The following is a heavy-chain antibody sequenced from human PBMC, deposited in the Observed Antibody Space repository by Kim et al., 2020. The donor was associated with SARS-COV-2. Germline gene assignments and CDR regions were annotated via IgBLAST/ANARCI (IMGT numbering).Heavy chain of an antibody. CDR1: GGSVSSGSYY. D-gene: IGHD6-25*01. J-gene: IGHJ4*02. CDR3: AREGGQRDFSY. V-gene: IGHV4-61*01. Sequence: SETLSLTCTVSGGSVSSGSYYWSWIRQPPGKGLEWIGYIYYSGSTNYNPSLKSRVTISVETSKNQFSLKLSSVTAADTAVYYCAREGGQRDFSYWGQGTLVTVSS. CDR2: IYYSGST.